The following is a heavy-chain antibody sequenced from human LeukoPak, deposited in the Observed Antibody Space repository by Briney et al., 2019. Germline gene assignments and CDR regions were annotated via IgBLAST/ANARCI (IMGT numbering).Heavy chain of an antibody. V-gene: IGHV1-46*01. D-gene: IGHD3-22*01. Sequence: ASVKVSCKASEYTFTSYYMHWVRQAPGQGLEWMAIINPSGGSTSYAQKFQGRVTMTRDTSTSTVYMELRSLRFEDTAVYYCARDSRPSYDSSGYYYPGDYWGQGTLVTVSS. CDR1: EYTFTSYY. CDR2: INPSGGST. CDR3: ARDSRPSYDSSGYYYPGDY. J-gene: IGHJ4*02.